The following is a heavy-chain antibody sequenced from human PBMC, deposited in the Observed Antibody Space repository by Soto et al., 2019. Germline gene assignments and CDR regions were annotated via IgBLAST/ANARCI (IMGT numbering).Heavy chain of an antibody. V-gene: IGHV4-4*07. CDR3: ATPTGKYHKSGSHHPYYYGIDV. D-gene: IGHD3-10*01. CDR2: IYTTGST. CDR1: GGSISTYF. J-gene: IGHJ6*02. Sequence: SETLSLTCTVSGGSISTYFWSWIRQPAGGGLEWIGRIYTTGSTNYNPSLKSRVTMSLDTSRNQFSLKLSSVTADDTAVYYCATPTGKYHKSGSHHPYYYGIDVWGQGTTVTVSS.